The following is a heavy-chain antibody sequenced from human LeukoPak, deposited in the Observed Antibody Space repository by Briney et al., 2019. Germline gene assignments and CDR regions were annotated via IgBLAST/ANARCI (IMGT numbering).Heavy chain of an antibody. CDR2: INPNSGGT. D-gene: IGHD3-10*01. Sequence: ASVKVSCKASGYTFTGYYMHWVRQAPGQGLEWMGWINPNSGGTNYAQKFQGRVTMTRDTSISTAYMELSRLRSDDTAVYYCARDDPRGWYYFDYWGQGALVTVSS. CDR1: GYTFTGYY. CDR3: ARDDPRGWYYFDY. J-gene: IGHJ4*02. V-gene: IGHV1-2*02.